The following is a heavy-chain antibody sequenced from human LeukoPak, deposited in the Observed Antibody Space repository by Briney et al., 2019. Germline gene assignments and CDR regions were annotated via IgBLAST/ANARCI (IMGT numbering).Heavy chain of an antibody. D-gene: IGHD6-6*01. Sequence: SETLSLTCTVSGGSISSYHWSWIRQPPGKGLEWIGYLYTSGNTNYNPSLKSRVTISVDTSKNQFSLKLSSVPAADTAVYYCARQMSSSSLFDYWGQGTLVTVSS. CDR1: GGSISSYH. J-gene: IGHJ4*02. CDR3: ARQMSSSSLFDY. V-gene: IGHV4-4*09. CDR2: LYTSGNT.